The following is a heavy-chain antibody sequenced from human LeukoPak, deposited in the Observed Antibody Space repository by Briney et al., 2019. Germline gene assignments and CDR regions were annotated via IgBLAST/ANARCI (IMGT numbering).Heavy chain of an antibody. Sequence: PSETLSLTCTISGYSVSSGYYWGWIRQPPGKGLEWIGSIYHRGSTYYNPSLKSRVTISVDTSKNQFSLNLNSVTAADTAVYYCAQYDSSGYYCTYWGQGTLVTVSS. CDR2: IYHRGST. V-gene: IGHV4-38-2*02. J-gene: IGHJ4*02. CDR3: AQYDSSGYYCTY. D-gene: IGHD3-22*01. CDR1: GYSVSSGYY.